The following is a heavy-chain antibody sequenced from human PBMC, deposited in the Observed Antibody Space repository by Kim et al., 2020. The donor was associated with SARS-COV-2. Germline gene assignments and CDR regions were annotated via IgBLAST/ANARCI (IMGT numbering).Heavy chain of an antibody. J-gene: IGHJ1*01. CDR3: ARDGSVANAEYFQH. V-gene: IGHV3-30*04. Sequence: GGSLRLSCAASGFTFSSYAMHWVRQAPGKGLEWVAVISYDGSNKYYADSVKGRFTISRDNSKNTLYLQMNSLRAEDTAVYYCARDGSVANAEYFQHWGQGTLVTVSS. CDR1: GFTFSSYA. D-gene: IGHD5-12*01. CDR2: ISYDGSNK.